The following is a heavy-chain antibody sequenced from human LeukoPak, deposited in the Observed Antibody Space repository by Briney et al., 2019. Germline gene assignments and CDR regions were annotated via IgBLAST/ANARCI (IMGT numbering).Heavy chain of an antibody. V-gene: IGHV3-23*01. CDR1: GFTFTTYW. Sequence: PGGSLRLSCAASGFTFTTYWMSWVRQAPGKGLEWVSAISGSGGSTYYADSVKGRFTISRDNSKNTLYLQMNSLRAEDTAVYYCAKDLYYDSSGYYQHFDYWGQGTLVTVSS. D-gene: IGHD3-22*01. J-gene: IGHJ4*02. CDR3: AKDLYYDSSGYYQHFDY. CDR2: ISGSGGST.